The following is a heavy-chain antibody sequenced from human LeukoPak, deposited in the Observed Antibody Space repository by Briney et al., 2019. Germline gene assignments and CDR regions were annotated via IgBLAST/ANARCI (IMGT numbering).Heavy chain of an antibody. V-gene: IGHV3-74*01. Sequence: SGGSLRLSCAASGFTFSSYWMNWVRQAPGKGLAWVSRIASDGSSTTYADSVKGRFSISRDNAKNTLYLQMNSLRVEDTAVYFCARGGGLDVWGQGATVTVSS. CDR2: IASDGSST. CDR3: ARGGGLDV. CDR1: GFTFSSYW. D-gene: IGHD3-16*01. J-gene: IGHJ6*02.